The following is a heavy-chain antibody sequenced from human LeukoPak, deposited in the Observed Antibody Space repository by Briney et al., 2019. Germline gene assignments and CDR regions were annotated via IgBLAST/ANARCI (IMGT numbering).Heavy chain of an antibody. CDR1: GGSFSGYY. Sequence: SETLSLTCAVYGGSFSGYYWGWIRQPPGKGLEWIGSIYHSGSTYYNPSLKSRVTISVDTSKNQFSLKLSSVTAADTAVYYCARLVLLWFGESGNWFDPWGQGTLVTVSS. V-gene: IGHV4-38-2*01. D-gene: IGHD3-10*01. CDR2: IYHSGST. CDR3: ARLVLLWFGESGNWFDP. J-gene: IGHJ5*02.